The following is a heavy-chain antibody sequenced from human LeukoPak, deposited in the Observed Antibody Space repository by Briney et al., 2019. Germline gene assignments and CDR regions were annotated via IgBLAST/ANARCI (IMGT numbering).Heavy chain of an antibody. D-gene: IGHD3-22*01. CDR2: ISGSSSYI. CDR1: GFSFSSYR. Sequence: GGSLRLSCAASGFSFSSYRMNWVRQAPGKGLEWVSSISGSSSYIYYADSVKGRFTISRDNAKNSLYLQMNSLGAEDTAFYYCASDRRSDSSGYAFDIWGQGTMVTVSS. V-gene: IGHV3-21*04. J-gene: IGHJ3*02. CDR3: ASDRRSDSSGYAFDI.